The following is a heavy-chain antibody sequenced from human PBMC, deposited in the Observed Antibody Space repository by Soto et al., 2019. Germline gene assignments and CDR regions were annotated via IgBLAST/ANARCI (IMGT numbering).Heavy chain of an antibody. D-gene: IGHD6-6*01. CDR3: ARGEIYSSSSRSYYGRDV. CDR2: IIPIFGTA. Sequence: SVKVSCKASGATFSSYAISWVRQAPGQGLEWMGWIIPIFGTANYAQKFQGRVTITADESTSTAYMELSSLRSEDTAVYYCARGEIYSSSSRSYYGRDVWGEGTTVTVYS. V-gene: IGHV1-69*13. J-gene: IGHJ6*04. CDR1: GATFSSYA.